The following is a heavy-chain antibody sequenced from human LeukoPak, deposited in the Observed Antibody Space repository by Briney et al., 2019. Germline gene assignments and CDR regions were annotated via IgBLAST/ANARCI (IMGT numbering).Heavy chain of an antibody. J-gene: IGHJ5*02. CDR1: GYSFTSYW. Sequence: PGESLKISCKGSGYSFTSYWIGWVRQMPGKGLEWMGIIYPGDSDTRYSPSFQGQVTISADKSISTAYLQWSSLKASDTAMYYCARGRNHSYGYFDDGANWFDPWGQGTLVTVSS. CDR3: ARGRNHSYGYFDDGANWFDP. D-gene: IGHD5-18*01. CDR2: IYPGDSDT. V-gene: IGHV5-51*01.